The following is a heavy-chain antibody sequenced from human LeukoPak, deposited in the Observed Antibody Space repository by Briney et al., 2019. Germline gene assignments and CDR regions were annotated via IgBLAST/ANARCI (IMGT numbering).Heavy chain of an antibody. D-gene: IGHD2-15*01. CDR3: ASRSLGYCSGGSCYYFDY. CDR2: IYYSGST. V-gene: IGHV4-39*01. Sequence: SETLSLNCTVYGGTISNSSYYWHWIRQPPGKGLEWIGSIYYSGSTYYNPSLKSRVTISVDTSKNQFSLKLSSVTAADTAVYYCASRSLGYCSGGSCYYFDYWGQGTLVTVSS. J-gene: IGHJ4*02. CDR1: GGTISNSSYY.